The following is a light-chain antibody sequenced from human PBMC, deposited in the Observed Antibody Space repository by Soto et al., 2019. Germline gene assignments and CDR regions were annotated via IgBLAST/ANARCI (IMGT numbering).Light chain of an antibody. Sequence: ALTQPASLSGSPGQSITISCTGTSSDVGGYNYVSWYQHHPGKAPKLMIFDVSNRPSGVSNRFSGSKSGNTASLTISGLQPEDEADYYCSSYTTSNTRQIVFGTGTKLTVL. V-gene: IGLV2-14*03. CDR3: SSYTTSNTRQIV. CDR2: DVS. J-gene: IGLJ1*01. CDR1: SSDVGGYNY.